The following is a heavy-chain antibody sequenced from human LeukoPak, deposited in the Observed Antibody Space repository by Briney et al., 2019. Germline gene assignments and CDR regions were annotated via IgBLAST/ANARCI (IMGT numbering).Heavy chain of an antibody. Sequence: PGGSLRLSCAASGFTFSSYAMSWVRQAPGKGLEWVSYISSSGSTIYYADSVKGRFTISRDNAKNSLYLQMNSLRAEDTAVYYCATAPPPLDYYGSGSYWFRDAFDIWGQGTMVTVSS. J-gene: IGHJ3*02. CDR2: ISSSGSTI. CDR1: GFTFSSYA. D-gene: IGHD3-10*01. CDR3: ATAPPPLDYYGSGSYWFRDAFDI. V-gene: IGHV3-48*04.